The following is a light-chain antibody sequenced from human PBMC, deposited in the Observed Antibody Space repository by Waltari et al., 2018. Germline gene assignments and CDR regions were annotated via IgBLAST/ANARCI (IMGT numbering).Light chain of an antibody. CDR1: QPVITY. V-gene: IGKV3-11*01. Sequence: EIVLTQSPATLSLSPGERATLSCRASQPVITYLAWYQQKPGQAPRLLISDASNRVPGIPARFSGSGSGTDFTLTSSSLEPEDFAVYYCQQRYYWPPWTFGQGTKVELK. CDR3: QQRYYWPPWT. J-gene: IGKJ1*01. CDR2: DAS.